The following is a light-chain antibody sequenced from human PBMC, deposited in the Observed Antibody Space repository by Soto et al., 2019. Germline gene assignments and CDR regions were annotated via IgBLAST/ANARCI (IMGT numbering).Light chain of an antibody. CDR2: DVS. V-gene: IGLV2-14*01. CDR3: SSYTSSSTVV. CDR1: SSDVGGYND. J-gene: IGLJ2*01. Sequence: QSALTQPASVSGSPGQSITISCTGTSSDVGGYNDVSWYQQHPGKAPKLMIYDVSNRPSGVPNRFSGSKSGNTASLTISGLQAEDEADYYCSSYTSSSTVVFGGGTKLTVL.